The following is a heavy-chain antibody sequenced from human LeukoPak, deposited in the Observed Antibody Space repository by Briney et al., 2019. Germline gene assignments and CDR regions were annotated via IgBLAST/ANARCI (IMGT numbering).Heavy chain of an antibody. CDR3: ARTYYYDSSGPYY. J-gene: IGHJ4*02. CDR2: IYYGGST. Sequence: SETLSLTCTVSGGSISSSSYYWGWIRQPPGKGLEWIGSIYYGGSTLYSPSLKSRVTISVDTSKNQFSLKLSSVTAADTAVYYCARTYYYDSSGPYYWGQGTLVTVSS. D-gene: IGHD3-22*01. CDR1: GGSISSSSYY. V-gene: IGHV4-39*07.